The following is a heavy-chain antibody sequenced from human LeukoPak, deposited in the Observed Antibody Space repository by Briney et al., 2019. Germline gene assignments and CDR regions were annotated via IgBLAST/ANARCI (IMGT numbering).Heavy chain of an antibody. D-gene: IGHD3-22*01. J-gene: IGHJ4*02. Sequence: GESLKISCKGSGYSFTSYWIGWVRQMPGKGLEWMGIIYPGDSDTRYSPSFQGQVTISADKSISTAYLQWSSLKASDTVMYYCARLGTYYDSSGYYLRGSRRYFDYWGQGTLVTVSS. CDR1: GYSFTSYW. CDR2: IYPGDSDT. CDR3: ARLGTYYDSSGYYLRGSRRYFDY. V-gene: IGHV5-51*01.